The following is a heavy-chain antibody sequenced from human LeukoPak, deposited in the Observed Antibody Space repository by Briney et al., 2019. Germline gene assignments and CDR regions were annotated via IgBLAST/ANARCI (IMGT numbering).Heavy chain of an antibody. D-gene: IGHD4-17*01. Sequence: GGSLRLSCAASGFTFSSYSMNWVRQAPGKGLEWVSSISSSSSYIYYADSVKGRFTISRDNAKNSLYLQMNSLRAEDTAVYYCARYGDYKGGYYYGMDVWGQGTTVTVSS. V-gene: IGHV3-21*01. CDR2: ISSSSSYI. CDR1: GFTFSSYS. J-gene: IGHJ6*02. CDR3: ARYGDYKGGYYYGMDV.